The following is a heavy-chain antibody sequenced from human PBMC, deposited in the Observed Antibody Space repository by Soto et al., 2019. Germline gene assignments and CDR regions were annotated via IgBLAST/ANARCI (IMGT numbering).Heavy chain of an antibody. V-gene: IGHV1-18*01. Sequence: VKVSCKASGYTFTSYGISWVRQAPGQGLEWMGWISAYNGNTNYAQKLQGRVTMTTDTSTSTAYMELRSLRSDDTAVYYCARGLSVWVEGAFDIWGQGTMVTVSS. J-gene: IGHJ3*02. CDR3: ARGLSVWVEGAFDI. D-gene: IGHD3-16*01. CDR2: ISAYNGNT. CDR1: GYTFTSYG.